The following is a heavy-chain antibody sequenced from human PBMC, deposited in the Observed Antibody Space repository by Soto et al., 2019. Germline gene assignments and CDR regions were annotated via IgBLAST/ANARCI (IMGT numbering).Heavy chain of an antibody. Sequence: PVESLKISCKASGYIFTTYWIAWVRQMPGQGLEWIGIINPIDSDTRYSPSFQGQVTISADKSISTTYLQWSSLKASDTAIYYCARQWNFDYWGQGTLVTVSS. D-gene: IGHD5-12*01. J-gene: IGHJ4*02. CDR1: GYIFTTYW. CDR3: ARQWNFDY. CDR2: INPIDSDT. V-gene: IGHV5-51*01.